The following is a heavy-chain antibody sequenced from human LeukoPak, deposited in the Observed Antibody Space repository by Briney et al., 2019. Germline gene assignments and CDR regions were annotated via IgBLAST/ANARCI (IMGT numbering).Heavy chain of an antibody. J-gene: IGHJ4*02. V-gene: IGHV3-66*02. CDR3: AGNSYGSGYFDY. Sequence: GGSLRLSCAASGFTVSSNYMSLVRQAPGKGLEWVSVIYSGGSTYYADSVKGRFNISRDNSKNTLYLQMNSLRAEDTAVYYCAGNSYGSGYFDYWGQGTLVTVSS. CDR2: IYSGGST. D-gene: IGHD5-18*01. CDR1: GFTVSSNY.